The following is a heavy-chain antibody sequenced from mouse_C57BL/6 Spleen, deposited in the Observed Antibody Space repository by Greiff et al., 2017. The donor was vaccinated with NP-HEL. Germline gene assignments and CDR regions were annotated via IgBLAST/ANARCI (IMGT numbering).Heavy chain of an antibody. J-gene: IGHJ3*01. V-gene: IGHV1-81*01. CDR3: ARRVTTVVEGFAY. Sequence: QVHVKQSGAELARPGASVKLSCKASGYTFTSYGISWVKQRTGQGLEWIGEIYPRSGNTYYNEKFKGKATLTADKSSSTAYMELRSLTSEDSAVYFCARRVTTVVEGFAYWGQGTLVTVSA. D-gene: IGHD1-1*01. CDR2: IYPRSGNT. CDR1: GYTFTSYG.